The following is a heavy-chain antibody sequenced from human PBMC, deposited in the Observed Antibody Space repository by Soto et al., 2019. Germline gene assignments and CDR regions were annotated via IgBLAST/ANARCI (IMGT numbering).Heavy chain of an antibody. D-gene: IGHD6-19*01. CDR3: ARSHYSSGWYLPLGY. CDR1: GGSISSYY. J-gene: IGHJ4*02. CDR2: INHSGST. Sequence: SETLSLTCTVSGGSISSYYWSWIRQPPGKGLEWIGEINHSGSTNYNPSLKSRVTISVDTSKNQFSLKLSSVTAADTAVYYCARSHYSSGWYLPLGYWGQGTLVTVSS. V-gene: IGHV4-34*01.